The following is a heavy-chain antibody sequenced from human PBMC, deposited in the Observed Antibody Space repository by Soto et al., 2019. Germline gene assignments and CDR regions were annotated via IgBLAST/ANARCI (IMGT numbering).Heavy chain of an antibody. Sequence: SETLSLTCTVSGGSISSSSYYWGWIRQPPGKGLEWIGSIYYSGSTYYNPSLKSRVTISVDTSKNQFSLKLSSVTAADTAVYYCARQGVTTGDYYGMDVWGQGTTVTVSS. D-gene: IGHD4-17*01. CDR1: GGSISSSSYY. V-gene: IGHV4-39*01. J-gene: IGHJ6*02. CDR2: IYYSGST. CDR3: ARQGVTTGDYYGMDV.